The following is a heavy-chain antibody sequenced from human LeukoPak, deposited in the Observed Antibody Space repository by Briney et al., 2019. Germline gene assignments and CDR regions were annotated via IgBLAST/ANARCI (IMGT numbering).Heavy chain of an antibody. D-gene: IGHD3-22*01. CDR3: ARDTYYDSSGYSPPYFDY. CDR2: IYHSGST. Sequence: SETLSLTCTVSGGSISSYYWGWIRQPPGKGLEWIGSIYHSGSTYYNPSLKSRVTISVDTSKNQFSLKLSSVTAADTAVYYCARDTYYDSSGYSPPYFDYWGQGTLVTVSS. V-gene: IGHV4-38-2*02. J-gene: IGHJ4*02. CDR1: GGSISSYY.